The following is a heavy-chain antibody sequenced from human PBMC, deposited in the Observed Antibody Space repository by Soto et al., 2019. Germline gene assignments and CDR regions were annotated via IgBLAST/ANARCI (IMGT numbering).Heavy chain of an antibody. D-gene: IGHD5-18*01. Sequence: QVQLVQSGAEVKQPGSSVKVSCKASGGTFSSYAISWVRQAPGQGLEWMGGIIPMFGTADHTQKFQGRVTITAVESTTTAYMELSSLRSEDTALYYCARGYSYGNNFYYYYGMEVWGQGTTVTVSS. CDR3: ARGYSYGNNFYYYYGMEV. J-gene: IGHJ6*02. CDR1: GGTFSSYA. CDR2: IIPMFGTA. V-gene: IGHV1-69*01.